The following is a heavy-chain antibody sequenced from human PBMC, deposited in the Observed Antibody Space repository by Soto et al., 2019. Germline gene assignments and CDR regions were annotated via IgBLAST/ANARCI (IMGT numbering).Heavy chain of an antibody. D-gene: IGHD2-15*01. Sequence: EVQLVESGGGLVKPGGSLRLSCAASGFTFSSYSMNWVRQAPGKGLEWVSSISSSSSYIYYEDSVKGRFTISRDNAKNSLYLQMNILRAEDTAVYYCARDLPYCSGGSCYSGAFDIWGQGTMVTVSS. CDR3: ARDLPYCSGGSCYSGAFDI. J-gene: IGHJ3*02. CDR2: ISSSSSYI. CDR1: GFTFSSYS. V-gene: IGHV3-21*01.